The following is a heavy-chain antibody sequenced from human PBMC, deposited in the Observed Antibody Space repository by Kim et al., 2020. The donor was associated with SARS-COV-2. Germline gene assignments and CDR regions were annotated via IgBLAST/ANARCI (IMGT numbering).Heavy chain of an antibody. J-gene: IGHJ4*02. Sequence: YADSVKGRFTISRDNSKNSLYLQMNSLRTEDTALYYCAKDRWDIEYYFDYWGQGTLVTVSS. V-gene: IGHV3-43*01. D-gene: IGHD5-12*01. CDR3: AKDRWDIEYYFDY.